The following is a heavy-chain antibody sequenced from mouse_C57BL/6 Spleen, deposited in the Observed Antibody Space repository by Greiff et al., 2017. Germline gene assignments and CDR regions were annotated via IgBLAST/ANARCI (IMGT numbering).Heavy chain of an antibody. CDR3: ATPITTVVVDY. CDR1: GYAFSSSW. V-gene: IGHV1-82*01. CDR2: IYPGDGDT. J-gene: IGHJ4*01. D-gene: IGHD1-1*01. Sequence: QVQLKESGPELVKPGASVKISCKASGYAFSSSWMTWVKQRPGKGLEWIGRIYPGDGDTNYNGKFKGKATLTADKSSSTAYMQLSSLTSEDSAVYFCATPITTVVVDYWGQGTSVTVSS.